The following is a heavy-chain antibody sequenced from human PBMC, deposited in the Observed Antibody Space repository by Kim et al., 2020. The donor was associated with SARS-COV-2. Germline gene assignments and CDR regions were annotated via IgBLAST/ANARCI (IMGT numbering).Heavy chain of an antibody. CDR1: GGSIISRSYY. CDR3: ARVNSPTSSSSVKSPFDY. D-gene: IGHD2-2*01. CDR2: IYFSGTT. V-gene: IGHV4-39*07. Sequence: SETLSLTCTVSGGSIISRSYYWGWIRQTPAKGLEWIGNIYFSGTTYYNPSLKSRVTISVDTSKNQFSLNLSSVTAADTAVYYCARVNSPTSSSSVKSPFDYWGQGTLLTVSS. J-gene: IGHJ4*02.